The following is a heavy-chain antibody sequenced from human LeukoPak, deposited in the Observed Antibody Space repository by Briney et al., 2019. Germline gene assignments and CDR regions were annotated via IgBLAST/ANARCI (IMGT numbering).Heavy chain of an antibody. CDR1: GFTVSSDY. CDR3: ARHWFAP. Sequence: GGSLRLSCAASGFTVSSDYMSWVRQAPGKGLEWVSVIYSGGSTYYADSVKGRFTISRDKSKNTVYLQMNSLRFEDTAMYYCARHWFAPWGQGTLVTVSS. CDR2: IYSGGST. J-gene: IGHJ5*02. V-gene: IGHV3-53*05.